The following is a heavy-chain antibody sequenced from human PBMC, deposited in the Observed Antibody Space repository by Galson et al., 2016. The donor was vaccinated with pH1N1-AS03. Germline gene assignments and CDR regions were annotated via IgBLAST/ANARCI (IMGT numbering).Heavy chain of an antibody. CDR2: MNPNSANT. J-gene: IGHJ4*02. D-gene: IGHD3-10*01. CDR3: AIKSGGYGSGGSYFDY. CDR1: GYTFTTFD. V-gene: IGHV1-8*01. Sequence: SVKVSCKASGYTFTTFDINWVRLATGQGLEWMGWMNPNSANTGYAQKFQDRVTMTRNTSISTAYMELSSLRSEDTAGYYCAIKSGGYGSGGSYFDYWGQGTLVTVSS.